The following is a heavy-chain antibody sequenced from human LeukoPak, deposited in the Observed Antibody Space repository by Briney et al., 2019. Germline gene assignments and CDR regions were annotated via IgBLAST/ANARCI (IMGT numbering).Heavy chain of an antibody. CDR2: IKSKTDGGTT. D-gene: IGHD2-15*01. CDR1: GFTFNNAR. Sequence: PGGSLRLSCAASGFTFNNARMSWVRQAPGEGLEWVGRIKSKTDGGTTDYAAPAKGRFTIPRDDSKNTLYLQMNSLKTEDTAVYYCTADLTVAANYYYYYMDVWGTGTTVTVSS. V-gene: IGHV3-15*01. J-gene: IGHJ6*03. CDR3: TADLTVAANYYYYYMDV.